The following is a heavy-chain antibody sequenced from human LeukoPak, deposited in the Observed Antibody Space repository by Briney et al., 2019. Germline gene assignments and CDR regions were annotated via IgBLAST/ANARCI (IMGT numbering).Heavy chain of an antibody. D-gene: IGHD4-17*01. CDR2: MNPNTGNT. Sequence: EASVKVSCKASGYTFTSYDINWVRQATGQGLEWMGWMNPNTGNTDYAQKFQGRVTISRNTSISTAYMELSSLRSEDTAVYYCARDNDYGSFDIWGQGTMVTVSS. CDR3: ARDNDYGSFDI. J-gene: IGHJ3*02. V-gene: IGHV1-8*03. CDR1: GYTFTSYD.